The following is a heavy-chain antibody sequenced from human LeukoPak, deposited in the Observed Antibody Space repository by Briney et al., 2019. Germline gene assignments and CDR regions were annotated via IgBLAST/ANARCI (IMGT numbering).Heavy chain of an antibody. J-gene: IGHJ4*02. CDR2: IYSGGST. D-gene: IGHD6-13*01. CDR1: GFTVSSNY. Sequence: GGSLRLSCAASGFTVSSNYMSWVRQAPGKGLEWVSVIYSGGSTYYADSVKGRFTISRDNSKNTLYLQMNSLRSEDTAMYYCARGWRDSSSWSLFDYWGQGTLVTVSS. V-gene: IGHV3-53*05. CDR3: ARGWRDSSSWSLFDY.